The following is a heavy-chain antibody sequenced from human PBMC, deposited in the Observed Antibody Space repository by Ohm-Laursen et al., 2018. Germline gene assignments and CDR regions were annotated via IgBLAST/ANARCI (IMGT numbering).Heavy chain of an antibody. CDR1: GGSISGYY. Sequence: SETLSLTCTVSGGSISGYYWTWIRQPPGKGLEWIGYISHSGSTNYNSSLKSRVTISLDTSRNQFSLKLSSVTAADTVVYYCARLGKSSGTDYWGQGALVTVSS. CDR2: ISHSGST. D-gene: IGHD3-22*01. J-gene: IGHJ4*02. CDR3: ARLGKSSGTDY. V-gene: IGHV4-59*08.